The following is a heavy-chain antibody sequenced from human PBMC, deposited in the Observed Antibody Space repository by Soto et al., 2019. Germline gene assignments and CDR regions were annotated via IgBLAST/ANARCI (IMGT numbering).Heavy chain of an antibody. J-gene: IGHJ4*02. CDR3: ARGGRVGYYDSSGYGY. CDR1: GYTFTSYA. CDR2: INAGNGNT. D-gene: IGHD3-22*01. V-gene: IGHV1-3*01. Sequence: GASVKVFCKASGYTFTSYAMHWVRQAPGQRLEWMGWINAGNGNTKYSQKFQGRVTITRDTSASTAYMELSSLRSEDTAVYYCARGGRVGYYDSSGYGYWGQGTLVTVSS.